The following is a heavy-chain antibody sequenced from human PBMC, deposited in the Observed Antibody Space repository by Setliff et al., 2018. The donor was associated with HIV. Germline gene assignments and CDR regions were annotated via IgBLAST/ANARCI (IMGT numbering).Heavy chain of an antibody. CDR3: ARRPRIVGVRKYAFDI. D-gene: IGHD1-26*01. CDR1: GGSFSGYY. CDR2: INHSGST. V-gene: IGHV4-34*01. Sequence: PSETLSLTCAVYGGSFSGYYWSWIRQPPGKGLEWIGEINHSGSTNYNPSLKSRVTISVDTSKNQFSLKLSSVTAADTAVYYCARRPRIVGVRKYAFDIWGQGTMVTVSS. J-gene: IGHJ3*02.